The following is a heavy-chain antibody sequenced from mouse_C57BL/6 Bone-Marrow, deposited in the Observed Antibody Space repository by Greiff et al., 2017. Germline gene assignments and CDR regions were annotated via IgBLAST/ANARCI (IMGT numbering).Heavy chain of an antibody. CDR1: GFNIKDDY. J-gene: IGHJ4*01. V-gene: IGHV14-4*01. Sequence: VQLQQSGAELVRPGASVKLSCTASGFNIKDDYMHWVKQRPEQGLEWIGRIDPENGDTEYASKFQGKATITADTSSNTAYMQLSSLTSEDTAVYDCAINAMDYWGQGTSITVSS. CDR3: AINAMDY. CDR2: IDPENGDT.